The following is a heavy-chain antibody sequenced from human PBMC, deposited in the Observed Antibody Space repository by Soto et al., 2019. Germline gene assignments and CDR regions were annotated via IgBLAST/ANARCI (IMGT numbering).Heavy chain of an antibody. J-gene: IGHJ4*02. CDR3: ARHGPDWNSPKWFDY. Sequence: QLQLQESGPGLVKPSEPLSLTCTVSGGSISSSSYYWGWIRQPPGKGLEWIASINYSGTTHYNPSLRSRVTISVDTSKNQVSLKLTSVTAADTAAYYCARHGPDWNSPKWFDYWGQGTLVTVSS. V-gene: IGHV4-39*01. CDR2: INYSGTT. D-gene: IGHD1-7*01. CDR1: GGSISSSSYY.